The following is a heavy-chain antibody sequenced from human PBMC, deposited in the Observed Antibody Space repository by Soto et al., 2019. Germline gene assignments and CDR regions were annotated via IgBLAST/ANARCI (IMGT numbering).Heavy chain of an antibody. Sequence: ASVKVSCKASGYTFTGYYMHWVRQAPGQGLEWMGWINPNSGGTNYAQKFQGWVTMTRDTSIGTAYMELSRLRSDDTAVYYCARVKLEGNCSGGSCYLYYFDYWGQGTLVTVSS. CDR3: ARVKLEGNCSGGSCYLYYFDY. CDR2: INPNSGGT. D-gene: IGHD2-15*01. V-gene: IGHV1-2*04. J-gene: IGHJ4*02. CDR1: GYTFTGYY.